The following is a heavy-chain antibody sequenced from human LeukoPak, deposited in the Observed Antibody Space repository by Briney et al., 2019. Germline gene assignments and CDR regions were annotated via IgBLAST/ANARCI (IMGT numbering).Heavy chain of an antibody. D-gene: IGHD6-6*01. V-gene: IGHV3-7*01. Sequence: GGSLRLSCAASGFTFSSYWMSWVRQAPGKGLEWVANIKQDGSEKYYVDSVKGRFTISRDNAKNSLYLQMNSLRAEDTAVYYCATSYSSSYMDPWGQGTLVTVSS. CDR2: IKQDGSEK. CDR1: GFTFSSYW. J-gene: IGHJ5*02. CDR3: ATSYSSSYMDP.